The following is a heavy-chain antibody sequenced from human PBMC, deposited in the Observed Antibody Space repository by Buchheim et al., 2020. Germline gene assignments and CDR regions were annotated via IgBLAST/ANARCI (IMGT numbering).Heavy chain of an antibody. CDR2: IYHTGDT. J-gene: IGHJ4*02. Sequence: QVQMQESGPGLVKPSGTLSLTCTVSGDSVSNDNWWSWVRQSPEKGLEWIGEIYHTGDTNYNPSLKSRVTISVDKSKNQYSLNLNSVTAADTAVHFCVRNGWYSIDYWGQGTL. V-gene: IGHV4-4*02. D-gene: IGHD6-19*01. CDR1: GDSVSNDNW. CDR3: VRNGWYSIDY.